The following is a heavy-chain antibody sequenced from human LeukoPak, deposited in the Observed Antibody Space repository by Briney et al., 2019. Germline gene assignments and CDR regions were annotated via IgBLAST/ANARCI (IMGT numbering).Heavy chain of an antibody. J-gene: IGHJ4*02. CDR3: AKEAIPLLWFGESYFDY. V-gene: IGHV3-15*01. CDR2: IKSKTDGGTT. Sequence: GGSLRLSCAASGFTFSNAWMSWVRQAPGKGLEWVGRIKSKTDGGTTDYAAPVKGRFTISRDDSKNTLYLQMNSLKTEDTAVYYCAKEAIPLLWFGESYFDYWGQGTLVTVSS. CDR1: GFTFSNAW. D-gene: IGHD3-10*01.